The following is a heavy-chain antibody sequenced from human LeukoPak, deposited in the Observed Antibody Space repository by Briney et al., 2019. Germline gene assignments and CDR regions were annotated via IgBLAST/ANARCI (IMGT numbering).Heavy chain of an antibody. Sequence: GGSLRLSCAASGFTFSSYWMHWVRQAPGKGLVWVSRINSDGSSTSYADSVKGRFTISRDNAKTSLYLQMNSLRAEDTALYYCARDRGGIGYYMDVWGKGTTVTVSS. V-gene: IGHV3-74*01. D-gene: IGHD3-16*02. CDR3: ARDRGGIGYYMDV. CDR2: INSDGSST. J-gene: IGHJ6*03. CDR1: GFTFSSYW.